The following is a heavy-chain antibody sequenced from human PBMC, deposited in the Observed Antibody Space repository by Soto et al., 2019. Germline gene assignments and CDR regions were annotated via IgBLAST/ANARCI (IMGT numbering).Heavy chain of an antibody. Sequence: HGESLKISCKTSGYSFRSYWIGWVRQMPGKGLEWMGIIYPGDSDTRYSPSFQGQVTISADKSISTAYLQWSSLKASDTGMYYCARHLHSNSVHITPVSPDYWGQGTLVTVSS. CDR3: ARHLHSNSVHITPVSPDY. CDR2: IYPGDSDT. CDR1: GYSFRSYW. D-gene: IGHD4-4*01. J-gene: IGHJ4*02. V-gene: IGHV5-51*01.